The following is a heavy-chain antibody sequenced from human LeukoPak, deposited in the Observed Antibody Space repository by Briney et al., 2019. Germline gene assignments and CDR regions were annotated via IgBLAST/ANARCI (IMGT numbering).Heavy chain of an antibody. CDR1: GGTFSSYA. V-gene: IGHV1-69*05. CDR3: ARERGSSGHHFDI. CDR2: IIPIFGTA. J-gene: IGHJ3*02. D-gene: IGHD3-22*01. Sequence: ASVKVSCKASGGTFSSYAISWVRQAPGQGLEWMGGIIPIFGTANYAQKFQGRVTITTDESTSTAYMEPSSLRSEDTAVYYCARERGSSGHHFDIWGQGTMVTVSS.